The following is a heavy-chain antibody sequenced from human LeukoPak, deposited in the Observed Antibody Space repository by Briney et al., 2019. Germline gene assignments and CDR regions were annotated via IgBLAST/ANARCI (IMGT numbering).Heavy chain of an antibody. Sequence: SETLSLTCTVSGGSISSYYWSWIRQPPGKGLEWIGYIYHSGSTNYNPSLKSRVTISVDTSKNQFSLKLSSVTAAGTAVYYYARQGNFYYFDYWGQGTLVTVSS. CDR2: IYHSGST. J-gene: IGHJ4*02. CDR3: ARQGNFYYFDY. V-gene: IGHV4-59*08. D-gene: IGHD4-23*01. CDR1: GGSISSYY.